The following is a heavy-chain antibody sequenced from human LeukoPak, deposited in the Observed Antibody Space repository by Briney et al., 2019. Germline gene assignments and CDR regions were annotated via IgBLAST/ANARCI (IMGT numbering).Heavy chain of an antibody. Sequence: PGGSLRLSCAASGFTFSSYSMNWVRQAPGKGLEWVSSISSSSSYIYYADSVKGRFTISRDNAKNSLYLQMNSLRAEDTAVYYCARDRVPDRYCSSTSCYIRGWFDPWGQGTLVTVSS. CDR3: ARDRVPDRYCSSTSCYIRGWFDP. J-gene: IGHJ5*02. V-gene: IGHV3-21*01. CDR1: GFTFSSYS. CDR2: ISSSSSYI. D-gene: IGHD2-2*02.